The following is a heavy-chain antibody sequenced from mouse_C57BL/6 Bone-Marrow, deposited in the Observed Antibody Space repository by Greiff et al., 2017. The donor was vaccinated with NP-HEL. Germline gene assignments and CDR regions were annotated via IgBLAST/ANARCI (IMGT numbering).Heavy chain of an antibody. CDR2: INPNNGGT. CDR3: ARDDGYWYFDV. D-gene: IGHD2-3*01. V-gene: IGHV1-18*01. Sequence: VQLKESGPELVKPGASVKIPCKASGYTFTDYNMDWVKRSHGKSLEWIGDINPNNGGTIYNQKFKGKATLTVDKSSSTAYMELRSLTSEDTAVYYCARDDGYWYFDVWGTGTTVTVSS. CDR1: GYTFTDYN. J-gene: IGHJ1*03.